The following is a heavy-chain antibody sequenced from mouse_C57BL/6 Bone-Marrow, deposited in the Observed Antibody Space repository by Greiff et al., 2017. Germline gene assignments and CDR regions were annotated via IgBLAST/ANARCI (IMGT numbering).Heavy chain of an antibody. V-gene: IGHV10-3*01. J-gene: IGHJ2*01. CDR1: GFTFNTYA. CDR2: TRSKSSNYAT. CDR3: VREETTIVAAEPFDD. D-gene: IGHD1-1*01. Sequence: EVKLMESGGGLVQPKGSLKLSCAASGFTFNTYAMHWVRPAPGKGLEWVARTRSKSSNYATYYADSVKDRFTISRDDSQSMLYLKMNNLKTEDTAMYYSVREETTIVAAEPFDDWGQGTTLTGSS.